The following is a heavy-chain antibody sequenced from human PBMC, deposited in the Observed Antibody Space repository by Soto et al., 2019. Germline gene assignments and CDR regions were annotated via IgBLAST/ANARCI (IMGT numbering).Heavy chain of an antibody. D-gene: IGHD5-12*01. CDR1: GFTFSSYA. J-gene: IGHJ4*02. CDR3: AKDREMATISGSNYFDY. Sequence: GGSLRLSCAASGFTFSSYAMSWVRQAPGKGLEWVSAISGSGGSTYYADSVKGRFTISRDNSKNTLYLQMNSLRAEDTAVYYCAKDREMATISGSNYFDYWGQGTLVTVSS. V-gene: IGHV3-23*01. CDR2: ISGSGGST.